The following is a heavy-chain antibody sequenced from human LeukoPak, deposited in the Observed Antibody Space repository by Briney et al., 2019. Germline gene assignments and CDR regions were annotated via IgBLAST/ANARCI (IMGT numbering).Heavy chain of an antibody. CDR3: VRDPGGWFDP. V-gene: IGHV4-34*01. J-gene: IGHJ5*02. CDR1: GFTFSSYA. Sequence: PGGSLRLSCAASGFTFSSYAMSWIRQPPGKGLEWIGGINHSGSTNYNPSLKSRVAISVDTPKNQFSLKLSSVTAADTAVYYCVRDPGGWFDPWGQGTLVTVSS. D-gene: IGHD3-16*01. CDR2: INHSGST.